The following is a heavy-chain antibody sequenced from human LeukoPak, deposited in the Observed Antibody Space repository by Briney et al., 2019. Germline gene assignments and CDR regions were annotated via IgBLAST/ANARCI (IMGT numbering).Heavy chain of an antibody. D-gene: IGHD3-16*01. V-gene: IGHV1-58*01. CDR1: GFTSTNFA. Sequence: ASVKVSCKASGFTSTNFAVQWVRQARGQRLEWIGWIIVGSGATKCAQDFQERVTITRDLSTSTLYMELRSLTSEDTAVHYCAKGLISFLRDPYFDYWGQGTLVTVSS. J-gene: IGHJ4*02. CDR3: AKGLISFLRDPYFDY. CDR2: IIVGSGAT.